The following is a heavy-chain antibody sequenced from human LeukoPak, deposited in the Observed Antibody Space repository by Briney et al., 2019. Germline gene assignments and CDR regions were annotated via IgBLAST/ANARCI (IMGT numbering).Heavy chain of an antibody. J-gene: IGHJ4*02. Sequence: SETLSLTCTVSGGSISSSSYYWGWIRQPPGKGLEWIGSIYYSGSTYYNPSLKSRVTISVDTSKNQFSLKLSSVTAADTAVYYCARGGWKYFDYWGQGTLVTVSS. D-gene: IGHD1-1*01. CDR3: ARGGWKYFDY. V-gene: IGHV4-39*07. CDR1: GGSISSSSYY. CDR2: IYYSGST.